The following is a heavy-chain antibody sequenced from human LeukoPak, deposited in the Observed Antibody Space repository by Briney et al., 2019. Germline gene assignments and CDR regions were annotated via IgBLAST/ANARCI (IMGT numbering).Heavy chain of an antibody. CDR1: GFSFSDYS. J-gene: IGHJ4*02. Sequence: GGSLRLSCAASGFSFSDYSMNWVRQAPGKGLEWVSSIVHSRSHMYYADSVKGRFTISRDNSKNTVYLQMDSLRAGDTAVYYCAKVQRSDFDMNFDSWGQGTLVTVSS. CDR2: IVHSRSHM. D-gene: IGHD5-12*01. V-gene: IGHV3-21*04. CDR3: AKVQRSDFDMNFDS.